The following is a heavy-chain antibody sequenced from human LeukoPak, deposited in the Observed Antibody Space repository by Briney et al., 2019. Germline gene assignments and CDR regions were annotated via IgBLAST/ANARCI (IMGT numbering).Heavy chain of an antibody. CDR1: GDSVSNGNYY. V-gene: IGHV4-61*01. D-gene: IGHD5-12*01. Sequence: SETLSLTCTVSGDSVSNGNYYWSWLRQPPGKALEWIGYIYYTGSTYYNPSLEGRVTISVDTSRNQFSVKLSSVTAADTAVYYCARHLGSVASRDYWGQGNLVTVSS. J-gene: IGHJ4*02. CDR2: IYYTGST. CDR3: ARHLGSVASRDY.